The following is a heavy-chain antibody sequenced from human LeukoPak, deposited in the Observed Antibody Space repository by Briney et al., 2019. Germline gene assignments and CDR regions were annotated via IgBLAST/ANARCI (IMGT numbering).Heavy chain of an antibody. Sequence: PGGSLRLSCATSGFTFSSNWMSWVRHVPGRGLDWVANIKPDGSAQYYAASVKGRFTVSRDNAKNSLYLRMNSLRVEDTAVYYCARANNSSWRNWGQGTLVTVSA. CDR1: GFTFSSNW. V-gene: IGHV3-7*01. CDR3: ARANNSSWRN. D-gene: IGHD6-13*01. J-gene: IGHJ4*02. CDR2: IKPDGSAQ.